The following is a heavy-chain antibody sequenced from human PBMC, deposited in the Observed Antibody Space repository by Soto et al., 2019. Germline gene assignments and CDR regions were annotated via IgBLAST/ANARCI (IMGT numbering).Heavy chain of an antibody. CDR2: ISHWGKT. J-gene: IGHJ4*02. V-gene: IGHV1-18*01. CDR1: GYTFTNYG. Sequence: ASVKVSCKASGYTFTNYGISWVRQASGQGLEWMGWISHWGKTSYAQKLQGRVTITADESTSTAYMELSSLRSEDTAVYYCARDLEYYYDSSGYYYSGYWGQGTLVTVSS. CDR3: ARDLEYYYDSSGYYYSGY. D-gene: IGHD3-22*01.